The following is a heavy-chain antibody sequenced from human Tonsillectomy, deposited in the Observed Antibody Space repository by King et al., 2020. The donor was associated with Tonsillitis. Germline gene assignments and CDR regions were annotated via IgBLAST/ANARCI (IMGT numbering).Heavy chain of an antibody. CDR3: ATYLRAARPGPFDY. V-gene: IGHV4-59*08. CDR1: GGSISSYY. CDR2: IYYSGST. Sequence: VQLQESGPGLVKPSETLSLTCTVSGGSISSYYWSWIRQPPGKGLEWIGYIYYSGSTNYNPSLKSRVTISVDTSKNQFSLKLSSVTAADTAVYYCATYLRAARPGPFDYWGQGTLVTVSS. J-gene: IGHJ4*02. D-gene: IGHD6-6*01.